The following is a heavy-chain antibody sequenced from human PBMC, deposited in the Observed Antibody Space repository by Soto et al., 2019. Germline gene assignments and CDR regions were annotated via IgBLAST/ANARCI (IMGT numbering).Heavy chain of an antibody. Sequence: PGGSLRLSCAASGFTFSSYGMHWVRQAPGKGLEWVAVIWYDGSNKYYADSVKGRFTISRDNSKNTLYLQMNSLRAEDTAVYYCARDGGSYKYEYYFDYWGQGTLVTVYS. CDR1: GFTFSSYG. V-gene: IGHV3-33*01. D-gene: IGHD1-26*01. CDR2: IWYDGSNK. J-gene: IGHJ4*02. CDR3: ARDGGSYKYEYYFDY.